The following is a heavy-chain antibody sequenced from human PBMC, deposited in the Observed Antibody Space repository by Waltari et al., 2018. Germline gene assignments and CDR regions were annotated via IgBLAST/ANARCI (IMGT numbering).Heavy chain of an antibody. Sequence: EVQLVESGGGLVKPGGSLRPYCAASGFTFSTYSMNWARQAPGKGLEWVSSISSSSSYIYYADSVKGRFTISRDNAKNSLYLQMNSLRAEDTAVYYCARDPVSGYFDYWGQGTLVTVSS. V-gene: IGHV3-21*01. CDR2: ISSSSSYI. CDR1: GFTFSTYS. CDR3: ARDPVSGYFDY. J-gene: IGHJ4*02.